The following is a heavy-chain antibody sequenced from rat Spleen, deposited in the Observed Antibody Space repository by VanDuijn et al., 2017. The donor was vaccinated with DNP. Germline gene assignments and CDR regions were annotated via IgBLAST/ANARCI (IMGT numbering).Heavy chain of an antibody. Sequence: EVQLVETGGGLVQPGRSLKLSCVASGFTFSNYGMAWVRLAPGKGLEWLGAITGSGGGIYYSGSVKGRFTISRDNAKNTLYLQMNSLRSEDTATYYCATGGPGNYWGQGVMVTVSS. CDR3: ATGGPGNY. D-gene: IGHD1-4*01. CDR2: ITGSGGGI. J-gene: IGHJ2*01. V-gene: IGHV5-29*01. CDR1: GFTFSNYG.